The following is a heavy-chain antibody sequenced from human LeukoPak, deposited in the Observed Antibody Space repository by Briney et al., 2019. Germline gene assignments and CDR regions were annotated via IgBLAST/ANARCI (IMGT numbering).Heavy chain of an antibody. CDR3: AKGRWAN. Sequence: GGSPRLSCAASGFTFSSYGMHWVRQAPGKGLEWVAVISYDGSNKYYADSVKGRFTISRDNSKNTLYLQMNSLRAEDTAVYYCAKGRWANWGQGTLVTVSS. D-gene: IGHD1-26*01. V-gene: IGHV3-30*18. CDR2: ISYDGSNK. J-gene: IGHJ4*02. CDR1: GFTFSSYG.